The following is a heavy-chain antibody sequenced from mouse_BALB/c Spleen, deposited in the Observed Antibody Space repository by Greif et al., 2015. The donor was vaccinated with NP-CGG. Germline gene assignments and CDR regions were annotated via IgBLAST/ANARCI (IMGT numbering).Heavy chain of an antibody. J-gene: IGHJ4*01. CDR2: IYPGDGDT. V-gene: IGHV1-87*01. CDR3: ARWLYCAMDY. Sequence: VQLQQSGAELARPGASVKLSCKASGYTFTSYWMQWVKQRPGQGLEWIGAIYPGDGDTRYTQKFKGKATLTADKSSSTAYMQLSSLASEDSAVYYCARWLYCAMDYWGQGTSVTVSS. D-gene: IGHD2-3*01. CDR1: GYTFTSYW.